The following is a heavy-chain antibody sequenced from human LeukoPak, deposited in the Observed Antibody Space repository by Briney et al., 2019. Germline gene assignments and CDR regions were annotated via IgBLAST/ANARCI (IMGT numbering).Heavy chain of an antibody. CDR1: GYTFTGYY. V-gene: IGHV1-2*02. CDR3: ARVRQWLGTNWFDP. D-gene: IGHD6-19*01. Sequence: ASVKVSCKASGYTFTGYYMHWVRQAPGQGLEWMGWINPNSGGTNYAQKFQGRVTMTRDTSISTAYMELSRLRSDDTAVYYCARVRQWLGTNWFDPWGKGTLVTVSS. CDR2: INPNSGGT. J-gene: IGHJ5*02.